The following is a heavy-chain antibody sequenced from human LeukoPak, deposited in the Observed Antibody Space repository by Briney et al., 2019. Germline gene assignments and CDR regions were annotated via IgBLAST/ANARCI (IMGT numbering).Heavy chain of an antibody. CDR3: ARERADSSGYPFDY. CDR2: IIPIFGTA. Sequence: SVKASCKASGGTLSSYAISWVRQAPGQGLEWMGGIIPIFGTANYAQKFQGRVTITADESTSTAYMELSSLRSEDTAVYYCARERADSSGYPFDYWGQGTLVTVSS. V-gene: IGHV1-69*13. J-gene: IGHJ4*02. D-gene: IGHD3-22*01. CDR1: GGTLSSYA.